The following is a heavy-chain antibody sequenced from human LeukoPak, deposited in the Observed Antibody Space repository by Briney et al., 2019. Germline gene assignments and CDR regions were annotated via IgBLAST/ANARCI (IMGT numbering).Heavy chain of an antibody. V-gene: IGHV1-18*01. CDR2: ISTYNGYA. CDR1: GYTFTSFG. J-gene: IGHJ4*02. D-gene: IGHD2-21*01. Sequence: GASVKVSCKASGYTFTSFGISWVRQAPGQGLEWMGWISTYNGYAKYAQNVQGRVTMTTDTSTSTAYMELRSLRSDDTAVYYCARNDSGGYDYWGQGTLVTASS. CDR3: ARNDSGGYDY.